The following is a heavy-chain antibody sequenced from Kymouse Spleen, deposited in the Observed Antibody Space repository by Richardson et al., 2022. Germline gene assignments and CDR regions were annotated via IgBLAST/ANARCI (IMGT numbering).Heavy chain of an antibody. D-gene: IGHD6-19*01. CDR1: GFTFSSYA. V-gene: IGHV3-64*02. J-gene: IGHJ4*02. CDR2: ISSNGGST. Sequence: EVQLVESGEGLVQPGGSLRLSCAASGFTFSSYAMHWVRQAPGKGLEYVSAISSNGGSTYYADSVKGRFTISRDNSKNTLYLQMGSLRAEDMAVYYCAREKAGGIAVAPYFDYWGQGTLVTVSS. CDR3: AREKAGGIAVAPYFDY.